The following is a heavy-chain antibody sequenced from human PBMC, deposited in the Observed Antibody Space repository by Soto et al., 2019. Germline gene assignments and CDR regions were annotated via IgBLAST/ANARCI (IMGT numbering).Heavy chain of an antibody. V-gene: IGHV4-4*07. J-gene: IGHJ5*02. CDR3: ARGQRFSDWFDP. CDR1: GGAISTYY. D-gene: IGHD3-3*01. CDR2: IYSSGST. Sequence: SETLSLTCTVSGGAISTYYWTWIRQPAGKGLEWIGRIYSSGSTKYNPALQSRVTMSLDTSNNQFPLRLTSVTAADTAVYYCARGQRFSDWFDPWGQGTLVTVSS.